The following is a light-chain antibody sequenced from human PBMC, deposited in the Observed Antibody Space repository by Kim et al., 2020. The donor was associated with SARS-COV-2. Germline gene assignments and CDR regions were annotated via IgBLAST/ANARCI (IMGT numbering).Light chain of an antibody. V-gene: IGLV2-18*02. CDR2: EVS. Sequence: VPISCPGPASHIGTYKRVSFYQRSPSTPPKVIIYEVSNRHSGVPDRFSGSKSGNTASLTISGLQAEDEADYYCCSDTSITTYVFGTGTKVTVL. CDR1: ASHIGTYKR. CDR3: CSDTSITTYV. J-gene: IGLJ1*01.